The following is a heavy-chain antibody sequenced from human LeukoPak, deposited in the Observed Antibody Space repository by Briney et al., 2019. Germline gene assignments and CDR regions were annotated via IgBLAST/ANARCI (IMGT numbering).Heavy chain of an antibody. J-gene: IGHJ4*02. CDR1: GYTFISYG. CDR2: ISAYNGNT. D-gene: IGHD3-10*01. V-gene: IGHV1-18*04. CDR3: AREGSDYYGSGSYYNHFDY. Sequence: GASVKVSCKASGYTFISYGTSWVRQAPGQGLEWMGWISAYNGNTNYAQKLQGRVTMTTDTSTSTAYMELRSLRSGDTAVSYCAREGSDYYGSGSYYNHFDYWGQGTLVTVSS.